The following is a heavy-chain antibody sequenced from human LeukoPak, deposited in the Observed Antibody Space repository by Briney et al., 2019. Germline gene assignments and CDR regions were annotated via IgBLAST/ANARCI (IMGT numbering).Heavy chain of an antibody. J-gene: IGHJ6*02. Sequence: GASVKVSCTASGGTFSSYAISWVRQAPGQGLEWMGGIIPIFGTANYAQKFQGRVTMTRDTSTSTVYMELSSLRSEDTAVYYCARAVGYCNGGSCYRFYGMDVWGQGTTVTVSS. D-gene: IGHD2-15*01. CDR3: ARAVGYCNGGSCYRFYGMDV. CDR1: GGTFSSYA. CDR2: IIPIFGTA. V-gene: IGHV1-69*05.